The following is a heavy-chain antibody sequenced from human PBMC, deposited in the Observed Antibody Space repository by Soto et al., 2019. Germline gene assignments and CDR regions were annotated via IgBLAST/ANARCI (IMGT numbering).Heavy chain of an antibody. Sequence: SETLSLTCTVSGGSISSGGYYWSWILHHPGKGLEWIGYIYYSGSTYYNPSLKSRVTISVDTSKNQFSLKLSSVTAADTAVYYCARDSMYYDFWSGYYRYYYYGMDVWGQGTTVTVSS. D-gene: IGHD3-3*01. CDR1: GGSISSGGYY. V-gene: IGHV4-31*03. CDR2: IYYSGST. J-gene: IGHJ6*02. CDR3: ARDSMYYDFWSGYYRYYYYGMDV.